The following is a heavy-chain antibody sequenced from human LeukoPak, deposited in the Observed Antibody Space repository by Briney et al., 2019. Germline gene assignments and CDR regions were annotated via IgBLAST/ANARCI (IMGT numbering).Heavy chain of an antibody. Sequence: GGSLRLSCAASGFTFSSYSMNWVRQAPGKGLEWVSSISSSSGYIYYADSVKGRFTISRDNAKNSLYLQMNSLRAEDTAVYYCARVKSGGYFPDYWGQGTLVTASS. J-gene: IGHJ4*02. D-gene: IGHD1-26*01. CDR1: GFTFSSYS. CDR3: ARVKSGGYFPDY. V-gene: IGHV3-21*01. CDR2: ISSSSGYI.